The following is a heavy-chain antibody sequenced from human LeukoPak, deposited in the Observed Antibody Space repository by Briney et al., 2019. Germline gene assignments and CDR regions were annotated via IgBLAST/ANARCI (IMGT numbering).Heavy chain of an antibody. V-gene: IGHV3-66*01. Sequence: TGGSLGLSCAASGFTVSSNDMTWVRQTPGKGLEWVSIIYSGGNTYYADSVKGRFTISRDNSKNTLYLQMNSLRAEDTAVFYCARDRPGDGYFDYWGQGTLVTVSS. CDR1: GFTVSSND. CDR2: IYSGGNT. D-gene: IGHD3-10*01. J-gene: IGHJ4*02. CDR3: ARDRPGDGYFDY.